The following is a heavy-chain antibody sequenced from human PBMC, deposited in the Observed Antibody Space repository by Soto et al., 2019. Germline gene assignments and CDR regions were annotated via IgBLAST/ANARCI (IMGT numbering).Heavy chain of an antibody. CDR1: GYTFTSYY. Sequence: QVQLVQSGAEVKKPGASVKVSCKASGYTFTSYYMHWVRQAPGQGLEWMGIINPSGGSTSYAQKFQGRVTMTRDTSTSTVYMELSSLRSEDMAVYYCAKGDCSGGSCYSLDYWGQGTLVTVSS. CDR2: INPSGGST. V-gene: IGHV1-46*01. D-gene: IGHD2-15*01. J-gene: IGHJ4*02. CDR3: AKGDCSGGSCYSLDY.